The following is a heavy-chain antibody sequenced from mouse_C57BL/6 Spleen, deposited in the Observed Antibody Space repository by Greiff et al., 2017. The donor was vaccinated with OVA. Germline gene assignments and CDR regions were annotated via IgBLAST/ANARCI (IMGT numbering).Heavy chain of an antibody. CDR1: GYTFTSYW. J-gene: IGHJ3*01. CDR3: AKGSSYEFAY. CDR2: IDPSDSYT. Sequence: QVQLQQPGAELVMPGASVKLSCKASGYTFTSYWMHWVKQRPGQGLEWIGEIDPSDSYTNYNQKFKGKSTLTVDKSSSTAYMQLSSLTSEDSAVYYCAKGSSYEFAYWGQGTLVTVSA. V-gene: IGHV1-69*01. D-gene: IGHD1-1*01.